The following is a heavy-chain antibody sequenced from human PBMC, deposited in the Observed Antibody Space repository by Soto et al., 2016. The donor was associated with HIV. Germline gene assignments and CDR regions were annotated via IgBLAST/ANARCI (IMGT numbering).Heavy chain of an antibody. CDR2: INPDGTSG. J-gene: IGHJ2*01. D-gene: IGHD3-16*02. CDR3: ACPLHHSASGSDRGANWFFDL. V-gene: IGHV3-74*01. CDR1: GFNIDDYW. Sequence: EVQLVESGGGIVLPGGSLRLSCAASGFNIDDYWMHWVRQAPGKGLVWISHINPDGTSGNYADSVKGRFTISRDNAKNTLYLQISRLRGDDTAVYYCACPLHHSASGSDRGANWFFDLVGPWPPRXLSPQ.